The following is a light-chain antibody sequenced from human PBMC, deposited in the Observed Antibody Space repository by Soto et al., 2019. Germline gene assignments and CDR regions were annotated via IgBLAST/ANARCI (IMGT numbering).Light chain of an antibody. J-gene: IGKJ1*01. CDR1: QSISSW. Sequence: DIQVTQSPSTLSSSVGDRVTITCRASQSISSWLAWYQQKPGQAPNLLIYKASTLESGVPSRFSGSGSGTEFTLTVSSLQPDDFATYYCHQYHNFPRTFGQGTKVDI. V-gene: IGKV1-5*03. CDR2: KAS. CDR3: HQYHNFPRT.